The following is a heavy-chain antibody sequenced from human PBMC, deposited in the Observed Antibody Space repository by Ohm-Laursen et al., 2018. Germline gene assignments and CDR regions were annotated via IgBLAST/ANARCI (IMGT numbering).Heavy chain of an antibody. D-gene: IGHD3-10*01. Sequence: SLRLSCTASGFNFETSVMNWVRQAPGKGLEWVSSISAGSTYMYYADAMKGRFTVSRDNPRNSLYFHLSSLRVDDTAMYYCARDTGVILSKDLDIWGQGTMVTVSS. V-gene: IGHV3-21*01. CDR1: GFNFETSV. CDR2: ISAGSTYM. J-gene: IGHJ3*02. CDR3: ARDTGVILSKDLDI.